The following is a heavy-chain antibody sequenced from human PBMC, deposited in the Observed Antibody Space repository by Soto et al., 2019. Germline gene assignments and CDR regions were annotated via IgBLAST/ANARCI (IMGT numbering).Heavy chain of an antibody. V-gene: IGHV4-34*01. CDR2: INHSGST. CDR1: GGSFSGYY. CDR3: ARGTDVVVPAAQNYYYYMDV. J-gene: IGHJ6*03. Sequence: SETLSLTCAVYGGSFSGYYWSWIRQPPGKGLEWIGEINHSGSTNYNPSLKSRVTISVDTSKNQFSLKLSSVTAADTAVYYCARGTDVVVPAAQNYYYYMDVWGKGTTVTVSS. D-gene: IGHD2-2*01.